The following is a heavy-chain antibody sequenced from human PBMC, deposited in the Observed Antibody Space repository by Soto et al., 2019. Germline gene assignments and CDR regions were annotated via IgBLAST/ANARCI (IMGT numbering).Heavy chain of an antibody. CDR3: ARGRSSTSPYPIGY. CDR2: IYYSGST. CDR1: GGSISSGGYY. D-gene: IGHD2-2*01. Sequence: QVQLQESGPGLVKPSQTLSLTCTVSGGSISSGGYYWSWIRQHPGKGLEWIGYIYYSGSTYYNPSLTSRLTISVDTSQNLFSLKLSSLTAADTAVYYCARGRSSTSPYPIGYWGQGTLVTVSS. J-gene: IGHJ4*02. V-gene: IGHV4-31*03.